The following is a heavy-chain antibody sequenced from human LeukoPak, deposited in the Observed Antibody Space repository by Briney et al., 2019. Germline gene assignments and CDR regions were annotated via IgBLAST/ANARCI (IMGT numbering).Heavy chain of an antibody. D-gene: IGHD1-7*01. Sequence: GGSLRLSCAASGFTFDDYAMHWVRQAPGKGLEWVSSIGTSSNNIYYTDSVKGRFTISRDNAKNSLYLQVDSLRVEDTAVYFCASGTVGNYALDYWGQGTLVTVSS. V-gene: IGHV3-21*01. J-gene: IGHJ4*02. CDR3: ASGTVGNYALDY. CDR1: GFTFDDYA. CDR2: IGTSSNNI.